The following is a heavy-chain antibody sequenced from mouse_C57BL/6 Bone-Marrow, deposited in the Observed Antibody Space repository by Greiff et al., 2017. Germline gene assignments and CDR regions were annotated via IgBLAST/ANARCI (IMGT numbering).Heavy chain of an antibody. V-gene: IGHV1-7*01. J-gene: IGHJ4*01. CDR1: GYTFTSYW. Sequence: LVESGAELAKPGASVKLSCKASGYTFTSYWMHWVKQRPGQGLDWIGYINPSSGYTKYNQKFKDKATLTADKSSSTAYMQLSSLTYEDSAVYYCAKQLRPLYYAMDYWGQGTSVTVSS. CDR2: INPSSGYT. D-gene: IGHD3-2*02. CDR3: AKQLRPLYYAMDY.